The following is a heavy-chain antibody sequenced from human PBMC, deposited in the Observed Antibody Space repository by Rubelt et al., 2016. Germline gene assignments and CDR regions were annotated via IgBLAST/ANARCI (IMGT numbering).Heavy chain of an antibody. Sequence: QITLRESGPTLVKPTQTLTLTCTFSGFSLSTGGVGVGWIRQPPGKALEWLALIYWNDHERYNPSLKSRLAITKGTSKNQVVLKMTTMVPVDTATHYCAHRKAYRLPRLGWFDPWGHGTLVTVSS. CDR3: AHRKAYRLPRLGWFDP. J-gene: IGHJ5*02. V-gene: IGHV2-5*01. CDR1: GFSLSTGGVG. CDR2: IYWNDHE. D-gene: IGHD4-11*01.